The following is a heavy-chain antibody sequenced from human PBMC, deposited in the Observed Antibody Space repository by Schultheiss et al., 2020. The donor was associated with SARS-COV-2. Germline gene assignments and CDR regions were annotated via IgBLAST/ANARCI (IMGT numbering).Heavy chain of an antibody. V-gene: IGHV4-59*08. CDR3: ARRGRRYDILTGYLPDNWFDP. D-gene: IGHD3-9*01. Sequence: SETLSLTCAVYGGSFSGYYWSWIRQPPGKGLEWIGYIYYSGSTNYNPSLKSRVTISVDTSKNQFSLKLSSVTAADTAVYYCARRGRRYDILTGYLPDNWFDPWGQGTLVTVSS. CDR1: GGSFSGYY. J-gene: IGHJ5*02. CDR2: IYYSGST.